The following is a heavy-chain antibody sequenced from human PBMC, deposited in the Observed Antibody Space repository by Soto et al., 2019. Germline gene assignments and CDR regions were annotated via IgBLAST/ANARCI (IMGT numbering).Heavy chain of an antibody. V-gene: IGHV1-2*02. CDR1: GYTFTGYY. J-gene: IGHJ4*02. CDR3: ARDWDCSGGACYSVYFDY. Sequence: ASVKVSCKASGYTFTGYYMHWVRQAPGQGLEWMGWINANSGDTNYAQKFQGRVTMTRDTSLSTAYMELSRLRSDDTAVYFCARDWDCSGGACYSVYFDYWGQGTLVTVSS. D-gene: IGHD2-15*01. CDR2: INANSGDT.